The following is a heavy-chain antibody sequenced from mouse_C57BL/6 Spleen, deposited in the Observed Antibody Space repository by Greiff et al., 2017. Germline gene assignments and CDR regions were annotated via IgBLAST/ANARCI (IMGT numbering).Heavy chain of an antibody. Sequence: EVQVVESGPGMVKPSQSLSLTCTVTGYSITSGYDWHWIRHFPGNNLEWMGYISYSGSTNYNPSLKSRISITHDTSKNHFFLKLNSVTTEDTATDYCAREGDYGGVAYWGQGTLVTVSA. J-gene: IGHJ3*01. CDR3: AREGDYGGVAY. CDR2: ISYSGST. V-gene: IGHV3-1*01. CDR1: GYSITSGYD. D-gene: IGHD2-4*01.